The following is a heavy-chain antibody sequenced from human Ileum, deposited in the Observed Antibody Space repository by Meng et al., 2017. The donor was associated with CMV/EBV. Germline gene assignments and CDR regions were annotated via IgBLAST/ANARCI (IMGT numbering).Heavy chain of an antibody. J-gene: IGHJ4*02. CDR3: ARAPGRYSNYFDS. Sequence: GGSLRLSCAASGFSVSLKYISWVRQAPGKGLEWVSVFYSTGPTYYADSVKGRFIISRDTSKNLVYLQMTGLRADDTAVNYCARAPGRYSNYFDSWGQGTLVTVSS. D-gene: IGHD4-11*01. V-gene: IGHV3-53*01. CDR1: GFSVSLKY. CDR2: FYSTGPT.